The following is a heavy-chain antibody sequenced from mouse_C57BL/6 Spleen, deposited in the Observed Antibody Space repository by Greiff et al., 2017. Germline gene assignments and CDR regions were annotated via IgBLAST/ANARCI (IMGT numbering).Heavy chain of an antibody. CDR3: ARAFITTVVGYFDV. D-gene: IGHD1-1*01. CDR1: GYTFTSYW. V-gene: IGHV1-69*01. J-gene: IGHJ1*03. Sequence: VKLMESGAELVMPGASVKLSCKASGYTFTSYWMHWVKQRPGQGLEWIGEIDPSDSYTNYNQKFKGKSTLTVDKSSSTAYMQLSSLTSEDSAVYYCARAFITTVVGYFDVWGTGTTVTVSS. CDR2: IDPSDSYT.